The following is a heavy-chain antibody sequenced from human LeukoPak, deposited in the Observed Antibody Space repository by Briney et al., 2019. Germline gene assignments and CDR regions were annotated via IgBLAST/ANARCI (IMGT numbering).Heavy chain of an antibody. CDR3: ARDSTYYDSSGYYYVGRNAFDI. V-gene: IGHV3-74*01. J-gene: IGHJ3*02. CDR1: GFTFSSYW. Sequence: GGSLRLSCAASGFTFSSYWMHWVRQAPGKGLVWVSLINSDGSSTFYADSVKGRFTISRDNAKNTLYLQMNSLRAEDTAVYYCARDSTYYDSSGYYYVGRNAFDIWGHGTMVTVSS. D-gene: IGHD3-22*01. CDR2: INSDGSST.